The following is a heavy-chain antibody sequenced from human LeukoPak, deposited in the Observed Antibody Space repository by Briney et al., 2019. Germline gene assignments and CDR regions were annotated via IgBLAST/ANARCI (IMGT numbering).Heavy chain of an antibody. J-gene: IGHJ5*02. CDR3: AREGVDTAMVDP. D-gene: IGHD5-18*01. V-gene: IGHV1-2*02. CDR2: INPNSGGT. Sequence: ASVKVSCKASGYTFTGYYMHWVRQAPGQGLEWMGWINPNSGGTNYAQKFQGRVTMTTDTSTSTAYMELRSLRSDDTAVYYCAREGVDTAMVDPWGQGTLVTVSS. CDR1: GYTFTGYY.